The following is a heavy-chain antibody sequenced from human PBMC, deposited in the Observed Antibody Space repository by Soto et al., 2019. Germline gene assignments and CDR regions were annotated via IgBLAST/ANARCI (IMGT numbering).Heavy chain of an antibody. V-gene: IGHV4-39*02. CDR2: IYYSGST. CDR1: GGSISSSSYY. CDR3: AREGYYGDYGDYYYGMDV. Sequence: SETLSLTCTVSGGSISSSSYYWGWIRQPPGKGLEWIGSIYYSGSTYYNPSLKSRVTISVDTSKNQFSLKLSSVTAADTAVYYCAREGYYGDYGDYYYGMDVWGQGTTVTVSS. J-gene: IGHJ6*02. D-gene: IGHD4-17*01.